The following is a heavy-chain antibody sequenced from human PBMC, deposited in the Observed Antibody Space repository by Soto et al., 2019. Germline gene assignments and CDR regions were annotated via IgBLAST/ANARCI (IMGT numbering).Heavy chain of an antibody. CDR3: VRDRDLYRDMFHADL. J-gene: IGHJ4*01. CDR2: IHNANT. Sequence: PGGSLGLSCAASGFSVSSNDMSWFRQAPGKRLEWVSFIHNANTFYADSVKGRFTISRDNSKNTVSLQMNSLRDEDSAVYFCVRDRDLYRDMFHADLWGQGTLVTV. D-gene: IGHD3-10*02. CDR1: GFSVSSND. V-gene: IGHV3-66*01.